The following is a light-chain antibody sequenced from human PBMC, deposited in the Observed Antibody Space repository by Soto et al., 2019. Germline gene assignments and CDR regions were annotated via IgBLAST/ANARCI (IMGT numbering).Light chain of an antibody. CDR2: GAS. Sequence: AIRMTQSPSSFSASIGDRVTITCRASQDISSSLGWYQQIPGRAPKLLISGASNLQSGVPSRFSGSGSGTDFTLTISSLQSEDFETYYCQHYYSSHPTFGKGTKVDI. V-gene: IGKV1-8*01. CDR1: QDISSS. CDR3: QHYYSSHPT. J-gene: IGKJ1*01.